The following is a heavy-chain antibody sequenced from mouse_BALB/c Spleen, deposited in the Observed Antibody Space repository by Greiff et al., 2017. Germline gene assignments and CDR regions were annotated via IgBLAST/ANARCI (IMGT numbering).Heavy chain of an antibody. Sequence: LQQPGSELVRPGASVKLSCMASGYTFTSYWMHRVKQRPGQGPEWIGNIYPGSGSTNYDKKFKSKATLTVDTSSSTAYKQLSSQTSEDSAVYYCTGGGYGYSYAIGYRGQGTSVTVSS. CDR2: IYPGSGST. V-gene: IGHV1S22*01. J-gene: IGHJ4*01. CDR3: TGGGYGYSYAIGY. CDR1: GYTFTSYW. D-gene: IGHD1-2*01.